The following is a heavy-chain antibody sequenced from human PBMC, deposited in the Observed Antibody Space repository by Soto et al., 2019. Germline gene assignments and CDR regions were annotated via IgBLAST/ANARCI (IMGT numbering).Heavy chain of an antibody. D-gene: IGHD5-18*01. J-gene: IGHJ6*02. Sequence: QVQLQESGPGLVKPSQTLSLTCSVSGGSISSGGYYWCWVRQHPGKGLEWIGYIGYSGSTNYNPSLKSRLSMSVDTSKNHFSLQLTSVTAADTAVYYCARRDSGYIHGPPHYYYGLDVWGQGTTVTVSS. CDR2: IGYSGST. CDR1: GGSISSGGYY. CDR3: ARRDSGYIHGPPHYYYGLDV. V-gene: IGHV4-31*03.